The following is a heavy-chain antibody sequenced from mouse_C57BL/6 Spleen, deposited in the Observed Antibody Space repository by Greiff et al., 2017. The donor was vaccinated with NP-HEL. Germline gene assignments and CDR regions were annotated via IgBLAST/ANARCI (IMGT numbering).Heavy chain of an antibody. CDR1: GYTFTSYW. D-gene: IGHD1-1*01. J-gene: IGHJ4*01. CDR3: AREITTVVRAMDY. Sequence: QVQLQQSGAELVMPGASVKLSCKASGYTFTSYWMHWVKQRPGQGLEWIGEIDPSDSYTNYNQKFKGKSTLTVDKSSSTAYMQLSSLTSEDSAVYYCAREITTVVRAMDYWGQGTSVTVSS. CDR2: IDPSDSYT. V-gene: IGHV1-69*01.